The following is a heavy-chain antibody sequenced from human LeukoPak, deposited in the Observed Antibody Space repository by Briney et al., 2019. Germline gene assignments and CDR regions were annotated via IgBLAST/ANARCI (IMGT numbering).Heavy chain of an antibody. J-gene: IGHJ4*02. Sequence: PGGSLRLSCAASGFTFSSYSMNWVRQAPGKGLEWVANIKQDGSEKYCVDSVKGRFTISRDNAKNSLYLQMNSLRAEDTAVYYCATDKVVGASRFDYWGQGTLVTVSS. CDR3: ATDKVVGASRFDY. V-gene: IGHV3-7*01. CDR1: GFTFSSYS. D-gene: IGHD1-26*01. CDR2: IKQDGSEK.